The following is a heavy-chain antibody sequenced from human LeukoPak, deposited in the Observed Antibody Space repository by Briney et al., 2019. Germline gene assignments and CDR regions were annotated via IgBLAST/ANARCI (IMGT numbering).Heavy chain of an antibody. CDR1: GFTFSSYA. D-gene: IGHD3-22*01. J-gene: IGHJ4*02. CDR3: ARGYDSSGYYWVY. V-gene: IGHV3-30*01. Sequence: GGSLRLSCAASGFTFSSYAMHWVRQAPGKGLEWVAVISYDGSNKYYADSVKGRFTISRDNSKNTLHLQMNSLRAEDTAVYYCARGYDSSGYYWVYWGQGTLVTVSS. CDR2: ISYDGSNK.